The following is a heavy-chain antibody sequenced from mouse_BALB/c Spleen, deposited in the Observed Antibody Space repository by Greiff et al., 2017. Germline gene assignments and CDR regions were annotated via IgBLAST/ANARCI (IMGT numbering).Heavy chain of an antibody. J-gene: IGHJ1*01. Sequence: QVTLKESGPGILQPSQTLSLTCSFSGFSLSTYGIGVGWIRQPSGKGLEWLAHIWWNDNKYYNTALKSRLTISKDTSNNQVFLKIASVDTADTATYYCARIYYRYWYFDVWGAGSTGTASS. V-gene: IGHV8-11*01. CDR1: GFSLSTYGIG. CDR3: ARIYYRYWYFDV. D-gene: IGHD2-14*01. CDR2: IWWNDNK.